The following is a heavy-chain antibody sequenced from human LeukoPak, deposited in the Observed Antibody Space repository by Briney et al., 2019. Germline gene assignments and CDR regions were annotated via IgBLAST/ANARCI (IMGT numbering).Heavy chain of an antibody. CDR1: GGSISSYY. J-gene: IGHJ4*02. CDR3: ARVDRAPYYYGSGSNYYFDY. CDR2: IYTSGST. D-gene: IGHD3-10*01. Sequence: RSSETLSLTCTVSGGSISSYYWSWIRQPAGKGLEWIGRIYTSGSTNYNPSLKSRVTMSVDKSKNQFSLKLSSVTAADTAVYYCARVDRAPYYYGSGSNYYFDYWGQGTLVTVSS. V-gene: IGHV4-4*07.